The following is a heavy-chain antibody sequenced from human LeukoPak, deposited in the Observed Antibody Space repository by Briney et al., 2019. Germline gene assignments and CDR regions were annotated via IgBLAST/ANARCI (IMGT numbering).Heavy chain of an antibody. CDR1: GGSISTYY. CDR2: IYYSGST. Sequence: SETLSLTCTVSGGSISTYYWSWIRQPPGKGLEWIGYIYYSGSTNYNPSLKSRVTISVDTSKNQFSLKLSSVTAADTAVYYCARRPYCSGGSCYLVRWFDPWGQGTLVTVSS. J-gene: IGHJ5*02. CDR3: ARRPYCSGGSCYLVRWFDP. V-gene: IGHV4-59*12. D-gene: IGHD2-15*01.